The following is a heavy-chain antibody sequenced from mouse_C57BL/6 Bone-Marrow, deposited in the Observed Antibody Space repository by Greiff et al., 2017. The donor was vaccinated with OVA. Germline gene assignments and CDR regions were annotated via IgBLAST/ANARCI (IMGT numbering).Heavy chain of an antibody. V-gene: IGHV1-47*01. J-gene: IGHJ2*01. CDR3: ARRGDYGYFDY. Sequence: VQLQPSGAELVKPVASVKMSCKASGYTFPTYPLLWMKPNPGKILAWIGNFHPYNDDTKYNEKFKGKATLTVEKSSSTVYLELSRLTSDDSAVYYCARRGDYGYFDYWGQGTTLTVSS. CDR1: GYTFPTYP. D-gene: IGHD1-1*01. CDR2: FHPYNDDT.